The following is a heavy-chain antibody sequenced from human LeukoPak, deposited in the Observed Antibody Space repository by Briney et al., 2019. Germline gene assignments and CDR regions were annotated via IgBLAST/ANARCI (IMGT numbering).Heavy chain of an antibody. J-gene: IGHJ5*02. CDR1: GFTFNEYV. CDR3: AKTKTVTAECYH. Sequence: SLRLSRAASGFTFNEYVMLCVPHPPGKALEWGSGIRWNSGNIDYAASVKSRFTISRDKAKNSLHLQMNCLRADDMVLYCCAKTKTVTAECYHWGQGTLVTVSS. CDR2: IRWNSGNI. D-gene: IGHD2-21*02. V-gene: IGHV3-9*03.